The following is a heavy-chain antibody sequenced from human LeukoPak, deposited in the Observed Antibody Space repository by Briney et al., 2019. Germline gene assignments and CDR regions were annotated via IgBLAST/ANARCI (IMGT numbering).Heavy chain of an antibody. CDR1: GGSISSYY. Sequence: SETLSLTCTVSGGSISSYYWSWIRQPPGKGLEWIGYIYYSGSTNYNPSLKSRVTISVDTSKSQFSLKLSSVTAADTAVYYCARDKASLQSENWFDPWGQGTLVTVSS. J-gene: IGHJ5*02. D-gene: IGHD3-10*01. CDR2: IYYSGST. CDR3: ARDKASLQSENWFDP. V-gene: IGHV4-59*01.